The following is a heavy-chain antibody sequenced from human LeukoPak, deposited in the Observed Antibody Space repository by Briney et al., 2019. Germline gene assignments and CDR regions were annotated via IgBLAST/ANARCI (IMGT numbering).Heavy chain of an antibody. J-gene: IGHJ3*02. CDR1: GGTFSSYA. V-gene: IGHV1-69*05. CDR3: AREVTMVRGVIHSDAFDI. CDR2: IIPIFGTA. D-gene: IGHD3-10*01. Sequence: ASVKVSCKASGGTFSSYAISWVRQAPGQGLEWMGGIIPIFGTASYAQKFQGRVTITTDESTSTAYMELSSLRSEDTAVYYCAREVTMVRGVIHSDAFDIWGQGTMVTVSS.